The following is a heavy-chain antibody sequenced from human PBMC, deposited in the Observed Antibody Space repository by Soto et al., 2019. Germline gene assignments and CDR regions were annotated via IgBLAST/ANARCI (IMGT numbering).Heavy chain of an antibody. CDR2: ISAYNGNT. J-gene: IGHJ4*02. V-gene: IGHV1-18*01. CDR1: GYTFTSYG. CDR3: ARDRRGSYWGDGRFDY. D-gene: IGHD1-26*01. Sequence: QVQLVQSGAEVKKPGASVKVSCKASGYTFTSYGISWVRQAPGQRLEWMGWISAYNGNTNYAQKLQGRVTMTTDTSTSTAYMELRSLRSDDTAVYYCARDRRGSYWGDGRFDYWSQGPLVTVSS.